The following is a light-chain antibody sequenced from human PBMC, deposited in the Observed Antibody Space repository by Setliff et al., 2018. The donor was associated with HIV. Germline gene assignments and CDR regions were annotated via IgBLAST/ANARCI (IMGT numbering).Light chain of an antibody. J-gene: IGLJ2*01. CDR3: QVWDTTTDHVV. CDR1: NIGRKS. V-gene: IGLV3-21*03. Sequence: SYELTQPPSVPLAPGKTARITCGGNNIGRKSVHWYQQKPGQAPVLVVSDDSDRPSGIPERFSGSISGNTATLTISRVEAVDEADYYCQVWDTTTDHVVFGGGTK. CDR2: DDS.